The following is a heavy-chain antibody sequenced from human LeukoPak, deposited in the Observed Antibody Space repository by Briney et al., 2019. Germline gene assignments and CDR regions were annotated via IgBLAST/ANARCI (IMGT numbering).Heavy chain of an antibody. CDR2: IFYSGTT. D-gene: IGHD3-22*01. V-gene: IGHV4-59*12. CDR1: GGSISSYY. CDR3: ARGHYYDSSINY. Sequence: SETLSLTCTVSGGSISSYYWSWIRQPPGKGLEWIGFIFYSGTTNYNPSLKSRVTISVDTSKNQFSLKLSSVTAADTAVYYCARGHYYDSSINYWGQGTLVTVSS. J-gene: IGHJ4*02.